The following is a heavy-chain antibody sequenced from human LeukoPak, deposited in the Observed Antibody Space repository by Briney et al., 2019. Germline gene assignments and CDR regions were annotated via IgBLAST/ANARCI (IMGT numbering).Heavy chain of an antibody. CDR1: GFTVSSNY. CDR3: AKGGPGYYYDSSGHGETNFDY. J-gene: IGHJ4*02. CDR2: ISGSGGST. V-gene: IGHV3-23*01. D-gene: IGHD3-22*01. Sequence: PGGSLRLSCAASGFTVSSNYMSWVRQAPGKGLEWVSAISGSGGSTYYADSVKGRFTISRDNSKNTLYLQMNSLRAEDTAVYYCAKGGPGYYYDSSGHGETNFDYWGQGTLVTVSS.